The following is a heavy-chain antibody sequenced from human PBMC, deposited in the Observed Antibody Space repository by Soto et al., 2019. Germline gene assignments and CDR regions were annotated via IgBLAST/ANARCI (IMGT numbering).Heavy chain of an antibody. J-gene: IGHJ4*02. V-gene: IGHV2-26*01. CDR2: IFSNDEK. D-gene: IGHD6-13*01. Sequence: QVTLKESGPVLVKPTETLTLTCTVSGFSLSDSRLGVNWIRQSPGKALEWLAHIFSNDEKSYSTSLKSRLTISKDTSKSQVVLTMTNVGPLDTATYYCARIDIAAPANGRLDYWGQGTLVTVSS. CDR1: GFSLSDSRLG. CDR3: ARIDIAAPANGRLDY.